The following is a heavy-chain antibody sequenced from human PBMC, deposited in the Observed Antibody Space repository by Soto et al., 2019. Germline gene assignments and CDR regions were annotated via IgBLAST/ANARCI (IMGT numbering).Heavy chain of an antibody. Sequence: QVQLVESGGGVVQPGRSLRLSSAASGFTFSSFGMHWVRQAPGKGLEWVAVISFDGSNKYYADSVKGRFTISRDNSKNTLSLQMNSLKAEDTAVYYCAKDTSKYSNNWPAYYGLDVWGPRDHGHRLL. D-gene: IGHD1-1*01. CDR3: AKDTSKYSNNWPAYYGLDV. CDR1: GFTFSSFG. CDR2: ISFDGSNK. V-gene: IGHV3-30*18. J-gene: IGHJ6*01.